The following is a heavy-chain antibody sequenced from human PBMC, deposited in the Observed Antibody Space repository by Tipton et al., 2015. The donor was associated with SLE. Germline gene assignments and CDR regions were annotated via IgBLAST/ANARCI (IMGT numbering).Heavy chain of an antibody. Sequence: TLSLTCTVSGASIKSGSYFWTWIRQPAGKGLEWIGRMFSSGDTNYNPSLTSRLTMSVDTSKNQFSLTVNSVTAADTAVYYCARDRYAGYDPLYSWFDPWGQGTLVTVSS. CDR1: GASIKSGSYF. V-gene: IGHV4-61*02. J-gene: IGHJ5*02. CDR3: ARDRYAGYDPLYSWFDP. CDR2: MFSSGDT. D-gene: IGHD5-12*01.